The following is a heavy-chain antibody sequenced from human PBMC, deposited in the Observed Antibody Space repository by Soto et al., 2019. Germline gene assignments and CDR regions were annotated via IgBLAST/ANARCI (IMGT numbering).Heavy chain of an antibody. Sequence: QVQLVESGGGVVQPGRSLRLSCAASGFTFSSYGMHWVRQAPGKGLEWVAVISYDGSNKYYADSVKGRFTISRDNSKNALYLQMNSLRAEDTAGYYCAKDEVLRYFDWHYFDYWGQGTLVTVSS. CDR3: AKDEVLRYFDWHYFDY. D-gene: IGHD3-9*01. V-gene: IGHV3-30*18. J-gene: IGHJ4*02. CDR1: GFTFSSYG. CDR2: ISYDGSNK.